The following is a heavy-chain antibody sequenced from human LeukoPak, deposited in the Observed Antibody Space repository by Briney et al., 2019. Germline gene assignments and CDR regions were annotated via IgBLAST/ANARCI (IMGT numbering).Heavy chain of an antibody. V-gene: IGHV3-74*01. CDR1: GFTVSSNY. CDR3: VRALTGTDDF. D-gene: IGHD1-7*01. Sequence: PGGSLRLSCAASGFTVSSNYMTWVRQAPGKGLVWVSRINPDGGMTSYVDSVKGRFTISRDNAKNTLYLQMNSLRVEDTAVYYCVRALTGTDDFWGQGTLVTVSS. J-gene: IGHJ4*02. CDR2: INPDGGMT.